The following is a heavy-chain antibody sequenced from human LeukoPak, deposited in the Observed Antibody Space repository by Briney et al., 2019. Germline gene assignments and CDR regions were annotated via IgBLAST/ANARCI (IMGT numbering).Heavy chain of an antibody. V-gene: IGHV6-1*01. Sequence: SQTLSLTCAISGDSVSSSRAAWNWIRQSPSRGLEWLGRTYYRAKWFNDYAVSVKSRITMNPDTSKNHFSLQLNSVTPEDTAVYYSARDGAHQPGGYRDYYFDYWGQGTLVTASS. CDR3: ARDGAHQPGGYRDYYFDY. CDR2: TYYRAKWFN. CDR1: GDSVSSSRAA. J-gene: IGHJ4*02. D-gene: IGHD5-12*01.